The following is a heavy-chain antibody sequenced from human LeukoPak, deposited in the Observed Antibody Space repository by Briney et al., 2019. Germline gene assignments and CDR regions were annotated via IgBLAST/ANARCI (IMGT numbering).Heavy chain of an antibody. Sequence: SETLSLTCTVSGGSISSYYWSWIRQPAGKGLEWIGRIYTSESTNYNPSLKSRVTISVDTSKNQFSLKLSSVTAADTAVYYCARFACSGGSCYLDYWGQGTLVTVSS. CDR1: GGSISSYY. V-gene: IGHV4-4*07. CDR3: ARFACSGGSCYLDY. D-gene: IGHD2-15*01. J-gene: IGHJ4*02. CDR2: IYTSEST.